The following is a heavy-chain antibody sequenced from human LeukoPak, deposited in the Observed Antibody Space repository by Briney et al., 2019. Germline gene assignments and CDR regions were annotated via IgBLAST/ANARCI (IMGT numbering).Heavy chain of an antibody. CDR2: ISWNSGSI. Sequence: PGRSLRLSCAASGFTFDDYAMHWVRQAPGKGLEWVSGISWNSGSIGYADSVKGRFTISRDNAKNTLYLQMNSLRAEDTAVYYCARVVPPYCGGDCYSPVDYWGQGTLVTVSS. J-gene: IGHJ4*02. CDR3: ARVVPPYCGGDCYSPVDY. D-gene: IGHD2-21*02. CDR1: GFTFDDYA. V-gene: IGHV3-9*01.